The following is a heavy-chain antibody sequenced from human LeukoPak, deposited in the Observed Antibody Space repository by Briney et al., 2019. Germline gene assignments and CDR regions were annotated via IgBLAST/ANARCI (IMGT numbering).Heavy chain of an antibody. CDR2: IIPIFGTA. V-gene: IGHV1-69*05. J-gene: IGHJ4*02. CDR3: ARDARITIFGVEPTPPGELGY. Sequence: SSVKVSCKASGGTFSSYAISWVRQAPGQGLEWMGGIIPIFGTANYAQKFQGRVTITTDESTSTAYMELSSLRSEDTAVYYCARDARITIFGVEPTPPGELGYWGQGTLVTVSS. CDR1: GGTFSSYA. D-gene: IGHD3-3*01.